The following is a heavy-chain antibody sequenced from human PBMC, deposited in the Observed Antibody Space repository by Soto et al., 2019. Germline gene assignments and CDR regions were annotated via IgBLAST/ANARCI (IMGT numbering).Heavy chain of an antibody. CDR1: GYTLTELS. CDR3: ATGDCSGGSCYIPFDY. J-gene: IGHJ4*02. Sequence: ASVKVSCKVSGYTLTELSMHWVRQAPGKGLEWMGGFDPEDGETIYAQKFQGRVTMTEDTSTDTAYMELSSLRSEDTAVYYCATGDCSGGSCYIPFDYWGQGTLVTVSS. D-gene: IGHD2-15*01. CDR2: FDPEDGET. V-gene: IGHV1-24*01.